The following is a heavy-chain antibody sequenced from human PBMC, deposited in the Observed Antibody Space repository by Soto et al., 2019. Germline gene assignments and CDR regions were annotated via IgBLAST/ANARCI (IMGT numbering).Heavy chain of an antibody. Sequence: SETLSLTCTVSGGSISSGGYYWSWIRQHPGKGLEWIGYIYYSGSTYYNPSLKSRVTISVDTSKNQFSLKLSSVTAADTAVYYCARDVQYYDITPYNWFDPWGQGTLVTVSS. V-gene: IGHV4-31*03. CDR3: ARDVQYYDITPYNWFDP. CDR2: IYYSGST. D-gene: IGHD3-9*01. J-gene: IGHJ5*02. CDR1: GGSISSGGYY.